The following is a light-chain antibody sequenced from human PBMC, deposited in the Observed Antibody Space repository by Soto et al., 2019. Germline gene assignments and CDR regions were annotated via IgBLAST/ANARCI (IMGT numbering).Light chain of an antibody. V-gene: IGKV3-20*01. J-gene: IGKJ1*01. CDR2: GAS. Sequence: EIVLTQSPGTLSVSPGERATLSCRASSSYLAWYQHKVGQAPRLLIYGASTRATGIPDRFSGSASGTDFTLTISRLEPEDSAVYYCQQYISSSWTFGQGTKVDIK. CDR3: QQYISSSWT. CDR1: SSY.